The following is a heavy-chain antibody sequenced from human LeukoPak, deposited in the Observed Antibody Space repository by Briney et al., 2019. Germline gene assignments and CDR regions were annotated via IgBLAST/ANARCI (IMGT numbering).Heavy chain of an antibody. V-gene: IGHV6-1*01. CDR1: GDSVSSNSAA. CDR2: TYYRSKWYN. Sequence: SQTLSLTCAISGDSVSSNSAAWNWIRQSPSRGLEWLGRTYYRSKWYNDYAESVKSRIKINPDTSKNQFSLQLSSVTAADTAVYFCARAYYGSGSPLYGMDVWGQGTTVTVFS. CDR3: ARAYYGSGSPLYGMDV. D-gene: IGHD3-10*01. J-gene: IGHJ6*02.